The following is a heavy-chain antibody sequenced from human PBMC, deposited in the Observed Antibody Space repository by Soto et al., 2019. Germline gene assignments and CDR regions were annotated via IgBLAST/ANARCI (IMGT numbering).Heavy chain of an antibody. D-gene: IGHD3-16*02. CDR2: IYYSGAT. V-gene: IGHV4-39*01. CDR3: ARHGSF. J-gene: IGHJ1*01. Sequence: QLQLQESGPGLVKPSETLSLTCTVSGVSISGTSYYWGWIRQTPAKGLEWIGTIYYSGATFYNPSLKSRVTISIDTSKNHFSLNLTSVTAADTAIYYCARHGSFWGQGALVTVSS. CDR1: GVSISGTSYY.